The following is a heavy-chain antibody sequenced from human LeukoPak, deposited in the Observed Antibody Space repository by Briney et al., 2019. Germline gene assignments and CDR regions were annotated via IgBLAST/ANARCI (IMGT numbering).Heavy chain of an antibody. V-gene: IGHV3-7*01. Sequence: PGGSLRLSCAASGFTFSSYWMSWVRQAPGKGLEWVANIKQDGSEKYYVDSVKGRFTISRDNAKNSLYLQMNSLRAEDTAVYYCAKTLNYYDSSGLFDYWGQGTLVTVSS. J-gene: IGHJ4*02. D-gene: IGHD3-22*01. CDR3: AKTLNYYDSSGLFDY. CDR1: GFTFSSYW. CDR2: IKQDGSEK.